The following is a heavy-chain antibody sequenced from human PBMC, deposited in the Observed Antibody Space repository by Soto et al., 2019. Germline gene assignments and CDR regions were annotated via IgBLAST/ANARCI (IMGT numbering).Heavy chain of an antibody. CDR1: GGSFSGYY. J-gene: IGHJ4*02. CDR2: INHSGST. Sequence: PSETLSLTCAVYGGSFSGYYWTWIRQPPGTGLEWIGEINHSGSTNYNPSLKSRVTISVDTSKNQFSLKLTSVTAADTAVYYCARDKIAGLFDYWGQGTLVTVSS. CDR3: ARDKIAGLFDY. D-gene: IGHD2-21*01. V-gene: IGHV4-34*01.